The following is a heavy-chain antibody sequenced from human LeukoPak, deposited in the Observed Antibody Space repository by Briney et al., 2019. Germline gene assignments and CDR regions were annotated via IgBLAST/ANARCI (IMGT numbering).Heavy chain of an antibody. D-gene: IGHD1-7*01. CDR3: ARDFIYCRGTTCLLMDV. CDR2: ITSGGRST. J-gene: IGHJ6*04. V-gene: IGHV3-23*01. CDR1: GFIFNTYA. Sequence: PGGSLRLSCAASGFIFNTYAMSCVRQAPGKGLEWVSMITSGGRSTYYADSVQGRFTISRDNSRNTVYLQMDSLTAEDTAVYYCARDFIYCRGTTCLLMDVWGEGTTVTVSS.